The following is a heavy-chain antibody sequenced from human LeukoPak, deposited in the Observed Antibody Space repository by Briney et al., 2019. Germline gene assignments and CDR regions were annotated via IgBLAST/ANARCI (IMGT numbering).Heavy chain of an antibody. Sequence: PGGSLRLSCAASGFTFSNYAMSWVRQAPGKGPEWVSAISGSGGSTYYADSVKGRFTISRDNSKNTLYLQMNSLRAEDTAVYYCAKEFMVRGVNILYYGMDVWGQGTTVTVSS. CDR1: GFTFSNYA. CDR2: ISGSGGST. D-gene: IGHD3-10*01. CDR3: AKEFMVRGVNILYYGMDV. V-gene: IGHV3-23*01. J-gene: IGHJ6*02.